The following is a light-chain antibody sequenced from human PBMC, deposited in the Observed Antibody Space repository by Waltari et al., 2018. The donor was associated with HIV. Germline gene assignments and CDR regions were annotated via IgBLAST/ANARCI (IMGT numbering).Light chain of an antibody. CDR3: QSFDSVVTSSV. V-gene: IGLV1-40*01. Sequence: QSMLTQPPSVSGAPGPRVTISCSGTSSNNGPRYDVYRYQHIPGTAPKLLIYESTNRPSGVPDRFSASTSGASASLAITGLRAEDEADYYCQSFDSVVTSSVFGGGTKLTVL. J-gene: IGLJ2*01. CDR2: EST. CDR1: SSNNGPRYD.